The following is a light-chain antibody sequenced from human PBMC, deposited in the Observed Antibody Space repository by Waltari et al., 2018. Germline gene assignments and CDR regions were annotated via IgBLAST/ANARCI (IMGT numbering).Light chain of an antibody. CDR1: SSDVGGYNY. J-gene: IGLJ2*01. CDR2: DVN. Sequence: QSALTQPRSVSGSPGQSVTIPCTGTSSDVGGYNYVSWYQQQPGKAPKLMIYDVNKRPSGVPDRFSGSKSGNTASLTISGLQAEDEADYHCCSYAGSYTYVVFGGGTKLTVL. V-gene: IGLV2-11*01. CDR3: CSYAGSYTYVV.